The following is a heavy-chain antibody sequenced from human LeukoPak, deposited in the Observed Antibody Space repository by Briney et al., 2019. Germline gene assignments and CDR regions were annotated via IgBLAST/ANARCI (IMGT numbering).Heavy chain of an antibody. V-gene: IGHV3-21*01. CDR2: ISSSSSYI. J-gene: IGHJ2*01. Sequence: PGGSLRLSCAASGFTFSSYSMNWVRQAPGKGLEWVSSISSSSSYIYYADSVKGRFTISRDNAKNSLYLQMNSLRAEDTAVYYCAREVGVVVAATPVWYFDLWGRGTLVTVSS. CDR3: AREVGVVVAATPVWYFDL. D-gene: IGHD2-15*01. CDR1: GFTFSSYS.